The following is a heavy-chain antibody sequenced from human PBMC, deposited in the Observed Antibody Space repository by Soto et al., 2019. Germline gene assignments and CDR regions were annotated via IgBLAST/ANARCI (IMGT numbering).Heavy chain of an antibody. CDR3: VTRSRGLQSSPPRLDS. Sequence: EVQLLESGGGLVQPGGSLRLSCAASGLTFSGYGMSWVRQAPGTGLEWVSAISGSGSSTYYADSVKGRFTISRDDSKNILFLQNNSLRAEDTAVYYCVTRSRGLQSSPPRLDSWGQGTLVTVSS. J-gene: IGHJ4*02. CDR1: GLTFSGYG. D-gene: IGHD4-4*01. V-gene: IGHV3-23*01. CDR2: ISGSGSST.